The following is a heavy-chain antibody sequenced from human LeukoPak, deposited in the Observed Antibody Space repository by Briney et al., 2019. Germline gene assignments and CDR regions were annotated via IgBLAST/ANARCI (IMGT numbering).Heavy chain of an antibody. D-gene: IGHD3-9*01. V-gene: IGHV3-21*01. CDR2: IISSSNYI. CDR1: GFTFSSYI. J-gene: IGHJ4*02. CDR3: VRDGAVLTGYYDY. Sequence: PGGSLRLSGAASGFTFSSYIMNWVRQAPGKGMEWVSSIISSSNYIYYADSVKGRFTISRDNAKKSLYLQMNSLRAEDTAVYYCVRDGAVLTGYYDYWGQGTLVTVSS.